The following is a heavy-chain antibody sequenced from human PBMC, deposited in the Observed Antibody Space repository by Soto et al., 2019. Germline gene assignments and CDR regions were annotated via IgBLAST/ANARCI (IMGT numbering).Heavy chain of an antibody. D-gene: IGHD3-3*01. V-gene: IGHV3-7*01. CDR2: IKQDGSEK. J-gene: IGHJ4*02. Sequence: EVQLVESGGGLVQPGGSLRLSCAASGFTFSSYWMSWVRQAPGKGLEWVANIKQDGSEKYYVDSVKGRFTISRDNAKNSLYLQMNSLRAEDTAVYYCARVNYDFWSGYYGYYFDYWAREPWSPSPQ. CDR1: GFTFSSYW. CDR3: ARVNYDFWSGYYGYYFDY.